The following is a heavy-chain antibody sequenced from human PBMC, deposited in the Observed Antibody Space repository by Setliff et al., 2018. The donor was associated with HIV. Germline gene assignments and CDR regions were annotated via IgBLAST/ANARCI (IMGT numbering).Heavy chain of an antibody. CDR2: IGGSGGST. D-gene: IGHD1-26*01. J-gene: IGHJ4*02. V-gene: IGHV3-23*01. CDR3: ARDRGGSYTPLDF. Sequence: GGSLRLSCAASGFTFSSYAMNWVRQAPGKGLEWVSVIGGSGGSTYYADSVKGRFTISRDNSKKMLYLQMNSLRAEDTAVYYCARDRGGSYTPLDFWGQGTLVTVSS. CDR1: GFTFSSYA.